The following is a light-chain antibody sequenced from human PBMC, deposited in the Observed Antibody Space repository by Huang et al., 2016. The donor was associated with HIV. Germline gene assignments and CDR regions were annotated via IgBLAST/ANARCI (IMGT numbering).Light chain of an antibody. CDR2: EVS. CDR3: MQSIQLPLT. CDR1: QSLLHSDGKTY. J-gene: IGKJ4*01. Sequence: DIVMTQTPLSLSVTPGQPASISCKSSQSLLHSDGKTYLYWYLQKVGQSPQLLIYEVSNRVSGVPDRFSGSGSGTDFTLKISRMEAEDVVVYYCMQSIQLPLTFGGGTKVEIK. V-gene: IGKV2D-29*02.